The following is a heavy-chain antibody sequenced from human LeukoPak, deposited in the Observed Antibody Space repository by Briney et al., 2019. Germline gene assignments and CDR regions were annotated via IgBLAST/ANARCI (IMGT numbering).Heavy chain of an antibody. CDR2: ISHTPVT. J-gene: IGHJ4*02. CDR3: GREGGRSQTSN. Sequence: SETLSLTCTVSGYSISSGYYWSWIRQTPGKGLEWIGSISHTPVTYHNPSLQSRVAMSVDTSKNQFSLSLRSVTAADTAIYYCGREGGRSQTSNWGQGTLVTVSS. CDR1: GYSISSGYY. D-gene: IGHD3-16*01. V-gene: IGHV4-38-2*02.